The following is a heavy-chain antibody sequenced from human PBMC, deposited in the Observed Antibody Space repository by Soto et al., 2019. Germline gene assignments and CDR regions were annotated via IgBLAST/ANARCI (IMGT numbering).Heavy chain of an antibody. CDR3: ARDQLYYNDISGRPLNAFDV. CDR2: IGIGSSTT. D-gene: IGHD3-22*01. V-gene: IGHV3-48*01. Sequence: GSLRLSCAASGFTFRNYGMNWVRQAPGKGLEWVSYIGIGSSTTYYADSVKGRFTISRDNAKNSLYLQMNSLRAEDTAVYYCARDQLYYNDISGRPLNAFDVWGQGTTVTVSS. CDR1: GFTFRNYG. J-gene: IGHJ3*01.